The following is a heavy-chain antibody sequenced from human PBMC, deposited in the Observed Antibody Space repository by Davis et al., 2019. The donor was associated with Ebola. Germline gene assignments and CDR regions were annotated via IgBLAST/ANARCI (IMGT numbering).Heavy chain of an antibody. D-gene: IGHD3-3*01. CDR3: AREWGIRPDYDFWSGSRGAFDI. V-gene: IGHV1-69*04. CDR2: IIPILGIA. J-gene: IGHJ3*02. Sequence: SVKVSCKASGGTFSSYAISWVRQAPGQGLEWMGRIIPILGIANYAQKFQGRVTITADKSTSTAYMELSSLRSEDTAVYYCAREWGIRPDYDFWSGSRGAFDIWGQGTMVTVSS. CDR1: GGTFSSYA.